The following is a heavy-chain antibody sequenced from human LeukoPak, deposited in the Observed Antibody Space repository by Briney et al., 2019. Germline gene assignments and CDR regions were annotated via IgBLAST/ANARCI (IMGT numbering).Heavy chain of an antibody. V-gene: IGHV3-23*01. J-gene: IGHJ4*02. CDR2: ISSSGGST. D-gene: IGHD3-3*01. CDR1: GFTFSSYA. Sequence: GGSLRLSCAASGFTFSSYAMSWVRQAPGKGLEWVSAISSSGGSTYYADSVKGRFTISRDNSKNTLYLQMNSLRAEDTAVYYCAKVPIRFLEWLYFDNWGQGTLVTVSS. CDR3: AKVPIRFLEWLYFDN.